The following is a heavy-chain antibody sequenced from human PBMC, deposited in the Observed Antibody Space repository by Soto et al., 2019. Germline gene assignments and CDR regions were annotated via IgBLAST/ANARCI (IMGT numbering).Heavy chain of an antibody. J-gene: IGHJ5*02. Sequence: SETLSLTCTVSGGSISSYYWSWIRQPPGKGLEWIGYIYYSGSTNYNPSLKSRVTISVDTSKNQFSLKLSSVTAADTAVYYCARQVMIVVGDNWFDPWGQGTLVTVSS. CDR1: GGSISSYY. D-gene: IGHD3-22*01. CDR3: ARQVMIVVGDNWFDP. V-gene: IGHV4-59*08. CDR2: IYYSGST.